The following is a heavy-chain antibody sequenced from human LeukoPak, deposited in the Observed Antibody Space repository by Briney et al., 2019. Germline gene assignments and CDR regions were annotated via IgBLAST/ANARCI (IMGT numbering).Heavy chain of an antibody. J-gene: IGHJ3*02. CDR2: LSTSGGVT. CDR3: AKSRSGWGDFDI. V-gene: IGHV3-23*01. D-gene: IGHD3-16*01. CDR1: GFIFSDYY. Sequence: GGSLRLSCAASGFIFSDYYMTWVRQAPGKGLEWVSALSTSGGVTHYADSLKGRFTISRDKSKNTLYLQMNSLRADDTAVYYCAKSRSGWGDFDIWGQGTMVTVSS.